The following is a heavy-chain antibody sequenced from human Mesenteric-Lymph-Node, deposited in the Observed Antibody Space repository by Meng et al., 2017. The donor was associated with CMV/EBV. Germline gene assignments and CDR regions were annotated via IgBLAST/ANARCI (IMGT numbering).Heavy chain of an antibody. CDR2: IYYSGST. V-gene: IGHV4-59*01. CDR1: TGSISNYY. J-gene: IGHJ4*02. Sequence: GSLRLSCSVSTGSISNYYWSWIRQPPGKGLEWIGYIYYSGSTNYNPSLKSRVTISVDTSKNQFSLKLSSVTAADTAVYYCATGGGADCSSTSCYLPNFDYWGQGTLVTVSS. CDR3: ATGGGADCSSTSCYLPNFDY. D-gene: IGHD2-2*01.